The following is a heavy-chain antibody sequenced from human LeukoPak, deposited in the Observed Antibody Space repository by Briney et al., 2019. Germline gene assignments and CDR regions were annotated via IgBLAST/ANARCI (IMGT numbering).Heavy chain of an antibody. V-gene: IGHV1-2*02. CDR2: INPNSGVT. Sequence: ALVKVSCKASGYTFTGYYMHWVRQAPGQGIEWMGWINPNSGVTDYAQKFQGRVTMTRDTSISTAYMEVSSLRSDDTAVYYCARDFGRAYGDKFDYWGQGTLVTVSS. D-gene: IGHD4-17*01. CDR3: ARDFGRAYGDKFDY. CDR1: GYTFTGYY. J-gene: IGHJ4*02.